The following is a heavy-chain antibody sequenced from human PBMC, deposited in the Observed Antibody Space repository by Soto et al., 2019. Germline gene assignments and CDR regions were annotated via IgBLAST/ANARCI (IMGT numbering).Heavy chain of an antibody. CDR3: TSSPITPPNLIIN. V-gene: IGHV4-59*08. J-gene: IGHJ4*02. Sequence: PSETLSLTCTVSGGSISSYYWSWIRQPPGKGLEWIGYIYYSGSTNYNPSLKSRVTISVDTSKNQFSLKLSSVTAADTAVYYCTSSPITPPNLIINGGQGTLVTFSS. CDR2: IYYSGST. CDR1: GGSISSYY. D-gene: IGHD1-20*01.